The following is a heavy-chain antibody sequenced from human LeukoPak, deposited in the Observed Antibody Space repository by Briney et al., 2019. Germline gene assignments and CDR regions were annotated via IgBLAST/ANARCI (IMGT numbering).Heavy chain of an antibody. J-gene: IGHJ4*02. CDR2: ISWNSGSI. CDR3: AKDSGSGWYEDYFDY. CDR1: GFTFDDYA. D-gene: IGHD6-19*01. Sequence: GGSLRLSCAASGFTFDDYAMHWVRHAPGKGLEWVSGISWNSGSIGYADSVKGRFTISRDNAKNSLYLQMNSLRAEDTALYYCAKDSGSGWYEDYFDYWGQGTLVTVSS. V-gene: IGHV3-9*01.